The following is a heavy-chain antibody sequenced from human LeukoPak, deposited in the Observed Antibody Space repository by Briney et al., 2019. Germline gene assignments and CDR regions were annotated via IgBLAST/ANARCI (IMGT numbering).Heavy chain of an antibody. D-gene: IGHD3-22*01. CDR3: ARDWDSSGYLDY. J-gene: IGHJ4*02. V-gene: IGHV3-21*01. CDR2: ISSSSSTYI. CDR1: GFTFSSYS. Sequence: GGSLRLSCAASGFTFSSYSMNWVRQAPGKGLEWVSSISSSSSTYIYYADSVKGRFTISRDNAKNSLYLQMNSLRAEDTAVYYCARDWDSSGYLDYWGQGTLVTVSP.